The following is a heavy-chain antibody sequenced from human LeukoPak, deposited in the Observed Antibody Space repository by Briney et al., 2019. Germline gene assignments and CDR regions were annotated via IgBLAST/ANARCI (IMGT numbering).Heavy chain of an antibody. D-gene: IGHD2-15*01. V-gene: IGHV1-69*13. CDR1: GGTFSSYA. CDR2: IIHIFGTA. Sequence: SVKVSCEASGGTFSSYAISWVRQAPGRGLEWMGGIIHIFGTANYAQKFQGRDTISADETTSTAYMELSSLRSEDTAVYYCARDHCSGGSCYINWFDPWGQGTLVTVPS. J-gene: IGHJ5*02. CDR3: ARDHCSGGSCYINWFDP.